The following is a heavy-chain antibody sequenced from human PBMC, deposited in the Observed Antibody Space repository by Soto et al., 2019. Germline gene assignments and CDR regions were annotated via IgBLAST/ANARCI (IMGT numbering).Heavy chain of an antibody. CDR1: GFAFSAYG. CDR2: IYYDGSNK. V-gene: IGHV3-33*01. Sequence: QVQLVESGGGVVQPGRSLRLSCAASGFAFSAYGMHWVRQAPGKGLEWVAMIYYDGSNKYYADSVKGRFTISRDNSKNPLYLQMSSLRAEDTALYYCARVGGTVTSDYWGQGTLVNVSS. CDR3: ARVGGTVTSDY. J-gene: IGHJ4*02. D-gene: IGHD4-17*01.